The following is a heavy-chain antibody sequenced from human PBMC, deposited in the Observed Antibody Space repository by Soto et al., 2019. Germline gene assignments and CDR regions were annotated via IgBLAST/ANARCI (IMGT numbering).Heavy chain of an antibody. Sequence: ASVKVSCKASGYTFTSYDINWVRQATGQGLEWMGWMNPNSGNTGYAQKFQGRVTMTRNTSISTAYMELSSLRSEDTAVYYCAREVTFTIFGVVGVGNFDYWGQGTLVTVSS. D-gene: IGHD3-3*01. CDR3: AREVTFTIFGVVGVGNFDY. J-gene: IGHJ4*02. CDR1: GYTFTSYD. V-gene: IGHV1-8*01. CDR2: MNPNSGNT.